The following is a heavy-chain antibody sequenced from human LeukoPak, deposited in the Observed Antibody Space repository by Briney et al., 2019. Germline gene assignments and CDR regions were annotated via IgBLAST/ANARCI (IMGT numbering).Heavy chain of an antibody. CDR1: GGSISSSSYY. CDR2: IYYSGST. V-gene: IGHV4-39*01. D-gene: IGHD5-18*01. Sequence: SETLSLTCTVSGGSISSSSYYWGWIRQPPGKGLEWIGSIYYSGSTYYNPSLKSRVTISVDTSKNQFSLKLSSVTAADTAVYYCAGRGYSYGLEVDYWGQGTLVTVSS. CDR3: AGRGYSYGLEVDY. J-gene: IGHJ4*02.